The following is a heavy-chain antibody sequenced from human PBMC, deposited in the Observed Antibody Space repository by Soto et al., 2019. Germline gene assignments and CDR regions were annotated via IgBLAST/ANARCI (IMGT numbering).Heavy chain of an antibody. CDR3: AKDRRGGGGNSYYYYGMDV. Sequence: GGSLRLSCAASGFTFSSYAMSWVRQAPGKGLEWVSAISGSGGSTYYADSVKGRFTISRDNSKNTLYLQMNSLRAEDTAVYYCAKDRRGGGGNSYYYYGMDVWGQGTTVTVSS. CDR2: ISGSGGST. D-gene: IGHD2-21*02. J-gene: IGHJ6*02. V-gene: IGHV3-23*01. CDR1: GFTFSSYA.